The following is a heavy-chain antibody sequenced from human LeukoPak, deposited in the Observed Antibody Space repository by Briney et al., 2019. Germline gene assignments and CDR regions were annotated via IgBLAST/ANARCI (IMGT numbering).Heavy chain of an antibody. CDR3: VLSHIVVVTATRRGRNAFDI. D-gene: IGHD2-21*02. Sequence: ASVKVSCKASGYTFTSYDINWVRQATGQGLEWMGWMNPNSGNTGYAQKFQGRVTMTRNTSISTAYMELSSLRSEDTAVYYCVLSHIVVVTATRRGRNAFDIWGQGTMVTVSS. CDR2: MNPNSGNT. V-gene: IGHV1-8*01. CDR1: GYTFTSYD. J-gene: IGHJ3*02.